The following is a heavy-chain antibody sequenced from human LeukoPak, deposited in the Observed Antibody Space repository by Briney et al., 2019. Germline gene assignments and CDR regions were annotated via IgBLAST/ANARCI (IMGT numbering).Heavy chain of an antibody. CDR3: AKDFGSGSYYISPLDY. CDR1: GFTFSSYG. J-gene: IGHJ4*02. D-gene: IGHD3-10*01. V-gene: IGHV3-30*18. Sequence: GGSLRLSCAASGFTFSSYGMHWVRQAPGKGLEWVAVISYDGSNKYYADSVKGRFTISRDNSKNTLYLQMNSLRAEDTAVYYCAKDFGSGSYYISPLDYWGQGTLVTVSS. CDR2: ISYDGSNK.